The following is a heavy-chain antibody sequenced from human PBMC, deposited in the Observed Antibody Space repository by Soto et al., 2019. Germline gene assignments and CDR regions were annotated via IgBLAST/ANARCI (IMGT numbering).Heavy chain of an antibody. Sequence: GSSVTVSCKTSGFTFTSFPFSWVRHAPGQGLEWLAWVHPYEGTTKVAHQFRDRITLTTDASAATVFMELTRLTSDDTAVYFCASEYYSSTTWIDYWGQGTLVTVSS. J-gene: IGHJ4*02. CDR3: ASEYYSSTTWIDY. D-gene: IGHD1-26*01. CDR2: VHPYEGTT. V-gene: IGHV1-18*04. CDR1: GFTFTSFP.